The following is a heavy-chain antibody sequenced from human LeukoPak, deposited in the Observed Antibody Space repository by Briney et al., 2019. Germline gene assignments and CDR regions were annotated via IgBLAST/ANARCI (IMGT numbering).Heavy chain of an antibody. J-gene: IGHJ4*02. V-gene: IGHV3-7*01. CDR2: IKQDGSEK. Sequence: GGSLRLSCAASGFTFSSYWMGWVRQAPGKGLEWVANIKQDGSEKYYVDSVKGRFTISRDNSKNTLYLQMNSLRSEDTAVYYCAKEAWTGDLDYWGQGTLVTVSS. D-gene: IGHD3/OR15-3a*01. CDR3: AKEAWTGDLDY. CDR1: GFTFSSYW.